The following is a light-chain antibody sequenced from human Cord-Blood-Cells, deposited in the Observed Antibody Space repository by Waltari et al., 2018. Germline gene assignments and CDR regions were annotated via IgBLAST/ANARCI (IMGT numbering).Light chain of an antibody. CDR3: CSYAGSSTVV. J-gene: IGLJ2*01. Sequence: QSALTQPASVSGSPGQSITIPCTGTSSDAGGYNYVSWYPQHPGKAPKLMIYEGSKRPSGVSNRFSGSKSGNPASLTISGLQAEDEADYYCCSYAGSSTVVFGGGTKLTVL. CDR2: EGS. V-gene: IGLV2-23*01. CDR1: SSDAGGYNY.